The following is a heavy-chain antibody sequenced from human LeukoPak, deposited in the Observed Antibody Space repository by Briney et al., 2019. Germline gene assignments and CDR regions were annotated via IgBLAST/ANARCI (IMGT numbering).Heavy chain of an antibody. CDR1: GGSFSGYY. Sequence: SETLSLTCAVYGGSFSGYYWSWLRQPPGKGLEWIGEINHSGSTNYNPSLKSRVTISVDTSKNQFSLKLSSVTAADTAVYYCAGIAAAGMGSFDYWGQGTLVTVSS. D-gene: IGHD6-13*01. J-gene: IGHJ4*02. CDR3: AGIAAAGMGSFDY. V-gene: IGHV4-34*01. CDR2: INHSGST.